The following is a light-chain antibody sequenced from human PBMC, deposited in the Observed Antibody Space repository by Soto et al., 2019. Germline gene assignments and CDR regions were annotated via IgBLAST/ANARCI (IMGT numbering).Light chain of an antibody. Sequence: DIQMTQSPSTLSASVGDRVTITCRASQSISSWLAWYQQKPGRAPNLLIYQASILETGVPSRFSGSGSGTEFTLTISRLQPDDFATYYCRHYYSYPSSFGQRTRLEIK. CDR3: RHYYSYPSS. V-gene: IGKV1-5*03. CDR1: QSISSW. CDR2: QAS. J-gene: IGKJ5*01.